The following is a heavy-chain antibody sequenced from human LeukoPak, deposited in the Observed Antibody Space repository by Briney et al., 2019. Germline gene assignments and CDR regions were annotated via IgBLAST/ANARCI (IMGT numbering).Heavy chain of an antibody. V-gene: IGHV1-69*10. Sequence: ASVKVSCKASGGTFSSYAISWVRQAPGQGLEWIGWIIPIRGIANYAQQMQGRATITARKSTQSAYMELSMTGSEDTAVYYCARGYCSGGSCYPHFYYYYGMDAWGQGTTVTVSS. D-gene: IGHD2-15*01. CDR3: ARGYCSGGSCYPHFYYYYGMDA. J-gene: IGHJ6*02. CDR2: IIPIRGIA. CDR1: GGTFSSYA.